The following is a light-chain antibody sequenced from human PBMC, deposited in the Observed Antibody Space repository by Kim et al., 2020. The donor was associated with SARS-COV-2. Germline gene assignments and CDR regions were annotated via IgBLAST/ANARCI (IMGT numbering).Light chain of an antibody. CDR1: SLRSYY. V-gene: IGLV3-19*01. J-gene: IGLJ3*02. CDR3: NARDSSGNHWV. Sequence: LGQAVRITCQGDSLRSYYASWYQQKPGQAPVLVIYGKNNRPSGIPDRFSGASSGNTASLTITGAQAEDEAYYYCNARDSSGNHWVFGGGTQLTVL. CDR2: GKN.